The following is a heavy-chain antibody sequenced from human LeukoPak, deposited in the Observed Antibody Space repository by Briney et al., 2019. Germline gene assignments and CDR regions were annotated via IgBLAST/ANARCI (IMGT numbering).Heavy chain of an antibody. J-gene: IGHJ3*01. D-gene: IGHD6-6*01. CDR1: GFTFSGFW. Sequence: GGSLRLSCAVSGFTFSGFWVSWSRQAPGKGLEWVASINSDGSEGYYADVVKGRFTISRDNAKNSLYLQINSLRAEDTAVYYCARSSYNSSSSVWGQGTMVTVSS. CDR3: ARSSYNSSSSV. CDR2: INSDGSEG. V-gene: IGHV3-7*03.